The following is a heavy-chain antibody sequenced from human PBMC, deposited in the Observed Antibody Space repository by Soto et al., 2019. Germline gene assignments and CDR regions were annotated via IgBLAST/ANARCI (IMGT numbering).Heavy chain of an antibody. CDR2: ISDDGSNK. CDR1: GFTFSSYG. CDR3: AKEAQQLQLDY. D-gene: IGHD6-13*01. V-gene: IGHV3-30*18. Sequence: QVQLVESGGGVVQPGRSLRLSCAASGFTFSSYGMHWVRQAPGKGLEWVAVISDDGSNKYYADSVKGRFTISRDNSKNTLYRQMNSLRAEDTAVYYCAKEAQQLQLDYWGQGTLVTVSS. J-gene: IGHJ4*02.